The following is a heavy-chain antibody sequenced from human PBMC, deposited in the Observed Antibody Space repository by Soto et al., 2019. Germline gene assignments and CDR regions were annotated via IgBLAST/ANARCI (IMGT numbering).Heavy chain of an antibody. D-gene: IGHD3-10*01. V-gene: IGHV4-34*01. CDR3: ASARRYYGSGSYTYYYYGMDV. CDR2: INHSGST. CDR1: GGSFSGYY. J-gene: IGHJ6*02. Sequence: QVQLQQWGAGLLKPSETLSLTCAVYGGSFSGYYWSWIRQPPGKGLEWIGEINHSGSTNYNPSLKSRVNISVDTSKNQFSLKLSSVTAADTAVYYCASARRYYGSGSYTYYYYGMDVWGQGTTVTVSS.